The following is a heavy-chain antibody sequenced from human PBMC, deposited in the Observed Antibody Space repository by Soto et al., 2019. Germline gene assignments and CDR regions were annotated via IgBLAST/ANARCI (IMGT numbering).Heavy chain of an antibody. D-gene: IGHD3-10*01. J-gene: IGHJ4*02. CDR1: GFTFDDYA. Sequence: GGSLRLSCAASGFTFDDYAMHWVRQAPGKGLEWVSGISWNSGSIGYADSVKGRFTISRDNAKNSLYLQMNSLRAEDTALYYCAKGPSARGSGSYSGEFRYWGQGTLVTVSS. CDR2: ISWNSGSI. CDR3: AKGPSARGSGSYSGEFRY. V-gene: IGHV3-9*01.